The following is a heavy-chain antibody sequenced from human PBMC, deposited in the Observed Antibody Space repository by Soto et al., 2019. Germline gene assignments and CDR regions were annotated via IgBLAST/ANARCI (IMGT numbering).Heavy chain of an antibody. CDR3: ARDSPSGYYYGSGTLRTNYYYGMDA. J-gene: IGHJ6*02. V-gene: IGHV4-31*03. CDR2: IYYSGST. Sequence: QVQLQESGPGLVKPSQTLSLTCTVSGGSISSGGYYWSWIRQHPGKGLEWIGYIYYSGSTYYNPSLKSRVTISVETSKNQLSLKLSSVTAAYTAVYYSARDSPSGYYYGSGTLRTNYYYGMDAWGQGTTVTVSS. CDR1: GGSISSGGYY. D-gene: IGHD3-10*01.